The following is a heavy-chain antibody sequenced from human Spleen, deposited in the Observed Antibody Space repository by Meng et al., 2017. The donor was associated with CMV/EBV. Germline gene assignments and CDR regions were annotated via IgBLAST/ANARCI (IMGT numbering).Heavy chain of an antibody. CDR1: GTPFTGYY. CDR2: INPNSGGT. J-gene: IGHJ5*02. CDR3: ARDDNWFDP. V-gene: IGHV1-2*02. Sequence: GGKGTKPGAAVMAVRKASGTPFTGYYMSWVRQAPAKGLEWMGWINPNSGGTNYAQKFQGRVTMTRDTSISTAYMELSRLRSDDTAVYYCARDDNWFDPWGQGTLVTVSS.